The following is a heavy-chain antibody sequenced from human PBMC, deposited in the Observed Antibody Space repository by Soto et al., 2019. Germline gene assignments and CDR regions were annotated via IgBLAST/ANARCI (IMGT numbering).Heavy chain of an antibody. V-gene: IGHV4-4*07. D-gene: IGHD6-13*01. CDR1: DGSINNFY. J-gene: IGHJ5*02. Sequence: QVQLQESGPGLVKPSETLSLSCTVSDGSINNFYWNWIRHPAGTGLEWIGHVYSSGSTNYNPSLRSRVTMSVDTSKNQFSLKLTSVTAADTAVYYCARSSHKESWFDPWGQGTLVTVSS. CDR3: ARSSHKESWFDP. CDR2: VYSSGST.